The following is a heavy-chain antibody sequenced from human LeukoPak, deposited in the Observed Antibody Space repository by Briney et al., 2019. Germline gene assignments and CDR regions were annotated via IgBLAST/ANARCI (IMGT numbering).Heavy chain of an antibody. Sequence: PTGGSLRLSCAASGFTFDDYAMHWVRQAPGKGLEWVSGISWNSGSIGYADSVKGRFTISRDNAKNSLYLQMNSLRAEDTALYYCAKDSGYSYGYGLDYWGQGTLVTVSP. D-gene: IGHD5-18*01. J-gene: IGHJ4*02. CDR3: AKDSGYSYGYGLDY. CDR1: GFTFDDYA. V-gene: IGHV3-9*01. CDR2: ISWNSGSI.